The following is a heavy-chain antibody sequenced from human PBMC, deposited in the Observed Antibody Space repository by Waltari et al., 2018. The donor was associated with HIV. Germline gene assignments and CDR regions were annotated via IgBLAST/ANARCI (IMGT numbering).Heavy chain of an antibody. Sequence: QVQLVQSGAEVKKPGASVKVSCKASGYTFTSYAMHWVRQAPGQRLEWMGWINAGNGNTKYSQKFQGRVTITRDTSASTAYMELSSLRSEDTAVYYCATYDFWSGYYAFDIWGQGTMVTVSS. V-gene: IGHV1-3*01. J-gene: IGHJ3*02. CDR2: INAGNGNT. CDR1: GYTFTSYA. D-gene: IGHD3-3*01. CDR3: ATYDFWSGYYAFDI.